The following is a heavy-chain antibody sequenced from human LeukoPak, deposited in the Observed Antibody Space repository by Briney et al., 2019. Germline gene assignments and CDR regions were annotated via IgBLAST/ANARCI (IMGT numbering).Heavy chain of an antibody. J-gene: IGHJ6*02. CDR2: IGGSDGSV. D-gene: IGHD2-2*01. CDR1: GFTFSNYA. V-gene: IGHV3-23*01. Sequence: GGSLRLSCVGSGFTFSNYAMSWVRQVPGKGVEWVSVIGGSDGSVHYADSVKGRFIISRDSSKNTLYLRMNSLRAEDTAVYHCAKAMSSTSLYHYHGMDVWGQGTTVTVSS. CDR3: AKAMSSTSLYHYHGMDV.